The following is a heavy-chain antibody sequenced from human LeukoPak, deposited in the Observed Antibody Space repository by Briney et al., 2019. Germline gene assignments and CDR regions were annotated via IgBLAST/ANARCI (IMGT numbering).Heavy chain of an antibody. CDR2: IYYSGST. CDR3: ARGPGSSWYDYYYMDV. Sequence: PSETLSLTCTVSGGSISSYYWSWIRQPPGKGLEWLGYIYYSGSTNYNPSLKSRVTISVDTSKNQFSLKLSSVTAADTAVYYCARGPGSSWYDYYYMDVWGKGTTVTISS. V-gene: IGHV4-59*08. J-gene: IGHJ6*03. CDR1: GGSISSYY. D-gene: IGHD6-13*01.